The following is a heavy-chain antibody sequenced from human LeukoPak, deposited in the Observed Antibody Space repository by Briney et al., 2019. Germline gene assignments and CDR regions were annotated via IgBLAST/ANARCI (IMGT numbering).Heavy chain of an antibody. CDR2: IYTSGST. Sequence: SETLSLTRTVSGGSISSYYWSWIRQPAGKGLEWIGRIYTSGSTNYNPSLKSRVTMSVDTSKNQFSLKLSSVTAADTAVYYCARDKLPFWSGLLDAFDIWGQGTMVTVSS. D-gene: IGHD3-3*01. CDR1: GGSISSYY. J-gene: IGHJ3*02. V-gene: IGHV4-4*07. CDR3: ARDKLPFWSGLLDAFDI.